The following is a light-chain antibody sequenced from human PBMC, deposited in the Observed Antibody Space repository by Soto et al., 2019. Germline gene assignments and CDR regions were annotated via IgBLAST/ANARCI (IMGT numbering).Light chain of an antibody. Sequence: EIVLTQSPGTLSLSPGERATLSCRASQSVSSTYLAWYQHKPGQAPSLLIYGASIRATGIPVRFSGSGSGTEFTLTISSLQPEDFATYYCQQLNSYPRTFGQGTKVDIK. CDR2: GAS. CDR1: QSVSSTY. CDR3: QQLNSYPRT. J-gene: IGKJ1*01. V-gene: IGKV3-20*01.